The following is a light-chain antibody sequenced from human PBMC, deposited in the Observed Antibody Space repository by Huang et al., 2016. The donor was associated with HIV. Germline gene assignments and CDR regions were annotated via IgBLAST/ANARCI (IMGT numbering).Light chain of an antibody. CDR1: QTISTF. CDR2: AAY. V-gene: IGKV1-39*01. J-gene: IGKJ4*01. CDR3: QQTSSVPLT. Sequence: DIQMTQSPSSLSASVGDRISITCRASQTISTFLNWYQQQLGKAPKLLIYAAYNLQSGVSSRFSGTGSWTHFTLTVTGLQPDDFATYFCQQTSSVPLTFGGGTRVE.